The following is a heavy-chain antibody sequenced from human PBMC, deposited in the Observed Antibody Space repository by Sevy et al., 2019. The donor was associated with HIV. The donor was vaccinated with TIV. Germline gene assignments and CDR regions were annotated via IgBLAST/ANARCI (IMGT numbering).Heavy chain of an antibody. CDR2: ISVYKGNT. Sequence: VSVKVSCKASGYTFTSYGFSWVRQAPGQGLEWMGRISVYKGNTTYAQKFQGRVNMTTDTSTTTAYMELWSLKSDDTAVYYCARSLLWGMYDYWGQGTQVTVSS. CDR1: GYTFTSYG. J-gene: IGHJ4*02. V-gene: IGHV1-18*04. CDR3: ARSLLWGMYDY. D-gene: IGHD2-8*02.